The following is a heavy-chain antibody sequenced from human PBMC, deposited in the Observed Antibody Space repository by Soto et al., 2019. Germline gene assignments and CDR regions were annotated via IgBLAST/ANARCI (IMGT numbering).Heavy chain of an antibody. D-gene: IGHD5-12*01. CDR2: IYYSGST. V-gene: IGHV4-59*01. J-gene: IGHJ6*02. CDR1: GGSISGYY. CDR3: ARQMRGATISIYYYGMDV. Sequence: SEPLCVTWTVSGGSISGYYGSWIRQPPGKGLEWIGYIYYSGSTNYNPSLKSRVTISVDTSKNQFSLKLSSVTAADTAVYYCARQMRGATISIYYYGMDVWGQGTTVTVSS.